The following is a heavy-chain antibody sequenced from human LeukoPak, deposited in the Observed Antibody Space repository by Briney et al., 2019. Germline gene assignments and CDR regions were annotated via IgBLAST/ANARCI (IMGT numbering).Heavy chain of an antibody. J-gene: IGHJ4*02. V-gene: IGHV3-30*02. D-gene: IGHD3-10*01. CDR1: GFTFSSYG. Sequence: GSLRLSCAASGFTFSSYGMHWVRQAPGKGLEWVAFIRYDGSNKYCADSVKGRFTISRDNSKNTLYLQMNSLRAEDTAVYYCARDGYGSGSVHFDWGQGTLVTVSS. CDR3: ARDGYGSGSVHFD. CDR2: IRYDGSNK.